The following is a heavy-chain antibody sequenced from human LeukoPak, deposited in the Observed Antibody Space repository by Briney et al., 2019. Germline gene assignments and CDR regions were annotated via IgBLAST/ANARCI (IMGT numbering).Heavy chain of an antibody. CDR2: INPNSGGT. Sequence: GALVKVSCKASGYTFTSYYMHWVRQAPGQGLEWMGWINPNSGGTNYAQKFQGRVTMTRDTSISTAYMELSRLRSDDTAVYYCARDQRRAYYDSSGYYLDAFDIWGQGTMVTVSS. J-gene: IGHJ3*02. CDR1: GYTFTSYY. CDR3: ARDQRRAYYDSSGYYLDAFDI. V-gene: IGHV1-2*02. D-gene: IGHD3-22*01.